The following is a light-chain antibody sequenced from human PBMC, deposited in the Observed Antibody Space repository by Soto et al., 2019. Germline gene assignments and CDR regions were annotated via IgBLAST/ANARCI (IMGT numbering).Light chain of an antibody. V-gene: IGKV3-15*01. CDR1: QSVSSN. Sequence: IVITQSPATLSVSPGERATLSFRSSQSVSSNLAWYQQKPGQAPRLLIYGASTRATGIPARFSGSGSGTEFTLTISSLQPDDFATYYCQQYNSYWTFGQGTKVDIK. CDR2: GAS. CDR3: QQYNSYWT. J-gene: IGKJ1*01.